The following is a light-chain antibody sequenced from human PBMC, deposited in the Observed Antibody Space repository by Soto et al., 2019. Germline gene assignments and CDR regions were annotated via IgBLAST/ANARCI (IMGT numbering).Light chain of an antibody. CDR2: STS. CDR1: QTIISY. Sequence: DIQMTQTTSSLSASVGDRVTITCRASQTIISYLNWFQQKPGKAPKLMIHSTSSLQSGVPSRFRGSGSGTDFTLTISSLQPEDFATYYCQQSYSVPLTFGGGTKVDI. J-gene: IGKJ4*01. V-gene: IGKV1-39*01. CDR3: QQSYSVPLT.